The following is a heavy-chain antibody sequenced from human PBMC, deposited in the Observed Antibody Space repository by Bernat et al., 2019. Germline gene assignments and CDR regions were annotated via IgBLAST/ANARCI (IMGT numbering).Heavy chain of an antibody. CDR1: GFTFSSYG. D-gene: IGHD6-13*01. CDR3: ARDLAAAGNDAFDI. CDR2: IWYEGSNK. V-gene: IGHV3-33*01. Sequence: QVQLVESGGGVVQPGRSLRLSCAASGFTFSSYGMHWVRQAPGNGLECVAVIWYEGSNKYYADSVKGRFTISRDNSNNTLYLQMNSLRAEDTAVYYCARDLAAAGNDAFDIWGQGTMVTVSS. J-gene: IGHJ3*02.